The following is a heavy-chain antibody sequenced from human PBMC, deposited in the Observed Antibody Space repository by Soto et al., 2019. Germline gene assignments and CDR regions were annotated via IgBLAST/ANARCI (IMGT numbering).Heavy chain of an antibody. CDR3: AREQLFYEILTGSLPGHSIVY. J-gene: IGHJ4*02. V-gene: IGHV3-33*01. CDR1: GVSFNSDG. CDR2: IWYDGSNK. D-gene: IGHD3-9*01. Sequence: GGSLGLSCAGSGVSFNSDGMHWVVQGPGKGLEWVAVIWYDGSNKYYADSVKGRFTISRDNSKNTLYLQMNSLRAEDTAVYYCAREQLFYEILTGSLPGHSIVYWGQGT.